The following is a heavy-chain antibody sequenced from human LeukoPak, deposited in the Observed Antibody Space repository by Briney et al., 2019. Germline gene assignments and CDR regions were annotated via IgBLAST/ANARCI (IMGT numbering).Heavy chain of an antibody. CDR2: ISSSGSTI. J-gene: IGHJ5*02. V-gene: IGHV3-11*01. CDR3: AKNTYYYGSGANWFDP. CDR1: GFTFSSYG. D-gene: IGHD3-10*01. Sequence: GGTLRLSCAASGFTFSSYGMSWIRQAPGKGLEWVSYISSSGSTIYYADSVKGRFTISRDNAKNSLYLQMNSLRAEDTAVYYCAKNTYYYGSGANWFDPWGQGTLVTVSS.